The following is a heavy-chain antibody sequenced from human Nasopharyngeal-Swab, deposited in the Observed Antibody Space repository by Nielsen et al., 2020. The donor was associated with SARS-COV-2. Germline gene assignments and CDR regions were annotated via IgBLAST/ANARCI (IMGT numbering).Heavy chain of an antibody. D-gene: IGHD3-22*01. V-gene: IGHV1-8*01. CDR3: ARALTPYYYDSSGYYYRASYYYGMDV. J-gene: IGHJ6*02. Sequence: WVRQAPGQGLEWMGWMNPNSGNTGYAQKFQGRVTMTRNTSISTAYMELSSLRSEDTAVYYCARALTPYYYDSSGYYYRASYYYGMDVWGQGTTVTVSS. CDR2: MNPNSGNT.